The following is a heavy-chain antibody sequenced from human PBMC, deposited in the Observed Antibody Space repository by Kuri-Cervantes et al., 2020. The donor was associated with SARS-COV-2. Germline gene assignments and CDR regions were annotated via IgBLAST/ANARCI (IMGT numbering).Heavy chain of an antibody. V-gene: IGHV1-2*02. J-gene: IGHJ5*02. CDR3: ARDRCSRTTCYPWFDP. D-gene: IGHD2-2*01. CDR2: INPKNGDT. CDR1: GYTFTGYY. Sequence: ASVKVSCKASGYTFTGYYMHWVRQAPGQRLEWMGWINPKNGDTNYAQKFQGRVTMTRDTSISTAYMELSRLRSDDTAVYYCARDRCSRTTCYPWFDPWGQGTLVTVSS.